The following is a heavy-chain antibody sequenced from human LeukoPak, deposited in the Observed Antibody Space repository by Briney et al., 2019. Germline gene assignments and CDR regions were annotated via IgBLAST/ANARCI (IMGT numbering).Heavy chain of an antibody. D-gene: IGHD4-17*01. CDR3: ARVTAGDYEDY. J-gene: IGHJ4*02. Sequence: TLSLTCTVSGGSISSGGYYWSWIRQHPGKGLEWIGYIYYSGSTYYNPSLKSRVTISVDTSKNQFSLKLSSVTAADTAVYYCARVTAGDYEDYWGQGTLVTVSS. CDR1: GGSISSGGYY. CDR2: IYYSGST. V-gene: IGHV4-31*03.